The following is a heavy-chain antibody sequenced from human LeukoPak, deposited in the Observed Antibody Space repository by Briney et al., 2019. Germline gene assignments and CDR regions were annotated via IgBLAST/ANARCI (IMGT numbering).Heavy chain of an antibody. CDR1: GFTFSSYG. CDR3: ARGMLPTIVGAYYFDY. D-gene: IGHD1-26*01. Sequence: GGSLRLSCAAPGFTFSSYGMHWVRQAPGKGLEWVAVIWYDGSNKYYADSVKGRFTISRDNSKNTLYLQMNSLRAEDTAVYYCARGMLPTIVGAYYFDYWGQGTLVTVSS. V-gene: IGHV3-33*01. J-gene: IGHJ4*02. CDR2: IWYDGSNK.